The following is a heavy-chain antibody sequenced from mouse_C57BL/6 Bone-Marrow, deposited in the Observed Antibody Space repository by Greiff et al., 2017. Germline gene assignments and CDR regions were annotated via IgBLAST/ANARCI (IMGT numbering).Heavy chain of an antibody. CDR2: INSDGGST. CDR3: ARRGVWTGWYFDV. Sequence: DVKLVESGGGLVQPGESLKLSCESNEYEFPSHDMSWVRKTPEKRLELVAAINSDGGSTYYPDTMERRFIISRDNTKKTLYLQMSSLRSEDTALYYCARRGVWTGWYFDVWGTGTTVTVSS. V-gene: IGHV5-2*03. CDR1: EYEFPSHD. J-gene: IGHJ1*03.